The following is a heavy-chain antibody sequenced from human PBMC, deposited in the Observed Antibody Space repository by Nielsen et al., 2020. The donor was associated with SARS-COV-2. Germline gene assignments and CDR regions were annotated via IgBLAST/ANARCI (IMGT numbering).Heavy chain of an antibody. V-gene: IGHV3-33*06. CDR1: GFTFSFYD. CDR3: AKDLGPDAGYTVFNDYFDN. Sequence: GESLKISCAASGFTFSFYDIHWVRQAPGEGLEWVAVMWADGATEHYAESVKGRFTVSRDASKNTVYLQMNSLRVADSAVYYCAKDLGPDAGYTVFNDYFDNWGQGTLVTVSS. D-gene: IGHD5/OR15-5a*01. CDR2: MWADGATE. J-gene: IGHJ4*02.